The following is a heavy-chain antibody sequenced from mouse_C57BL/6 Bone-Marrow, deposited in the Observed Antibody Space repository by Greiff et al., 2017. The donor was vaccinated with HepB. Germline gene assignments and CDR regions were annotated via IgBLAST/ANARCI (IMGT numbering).Heavy chain of an antibody. J-gene: IGHJ1*03. CDR1: GYAFTNYL. Sequence: QVQLQQSGAELVRPGTSVKVSCKASGYAFTNYLIEWVKQRPGQGLEWIGVINPGSGGTNYNEKFKGKATLTADKSSSTAYMQLSGLTSEDSAVYFCARGKYSYWYFDVWGTGTTVTVSS. CDR2: INPGSGGT. D-gene: IGHD5-1*01. V-gene: IGHV1-54*01. CDR3: ARGKYSYWYFDV.